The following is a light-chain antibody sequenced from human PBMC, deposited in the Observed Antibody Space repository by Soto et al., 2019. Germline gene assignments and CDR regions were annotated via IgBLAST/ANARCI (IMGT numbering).Light chain of an antibody. J-gene: IGLJ3*02. CDR1: SSNIGSNY. V-gene: IGLV1-47*01. CDR3: AAWDDSLSGRWV. CDR2: RNN. Sequence: QSVLTQPPSASGTPGQRVTISCSGSSSNIGSNYVYWYQQLPGTAPKLLIYRNNQQPSGVPDRFSGSKSGTSASLAISGLRSEDEADYYCAAWDDSLSGRWVFGGGTKVTVL.